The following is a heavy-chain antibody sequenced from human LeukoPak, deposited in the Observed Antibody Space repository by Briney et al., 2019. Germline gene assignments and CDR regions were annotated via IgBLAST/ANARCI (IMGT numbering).Heavy chain of an antibody. CDR3: AKDTHSSGWYGRYYFDY. J-gene: IGHJ4*02. V-gene: IGHV3-30*18. CDR2: ISYDGSNK. CDR1: GFTFSSYG. D-gene: IGHD6-19*01. Sequence: GGSLRLSCAASGFTFSSYGMHWVHQAPGKGLEWVAVISYDGSNKYYADSVKGRFTISRDNSKNTLYLQMNSLRAEDTAVYYCAKDTHSSGWYGRYYFDYWDQGTLVTVSS.